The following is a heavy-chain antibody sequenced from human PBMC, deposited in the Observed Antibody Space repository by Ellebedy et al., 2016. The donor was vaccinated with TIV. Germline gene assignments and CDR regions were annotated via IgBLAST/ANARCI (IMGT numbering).Heavy chain of an antibody. J-gene: IGHJ4*02. CDR3: ASAARGSGAYESF. V-gene: IGHV3-7*01. Sequence: GESLKISCAASGFTFSVTWMSWARQAPGKGLEWVARIKYDGADKDYVDSVKGRFTISRDNAKNSLYLQMNSLRVEDTAVYYCASAARGSGAYESFWGQGTLVTVSS. D-gene: IGHD5-12*01. CDR1: GFTFSVTW. CDR2: IKYDGADK.